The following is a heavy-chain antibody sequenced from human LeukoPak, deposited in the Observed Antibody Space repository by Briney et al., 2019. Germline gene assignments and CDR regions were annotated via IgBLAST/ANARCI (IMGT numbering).Heavy chain of an antibody. CDR3: ARSGDSSGWRHFDY. Sequence: GGSLRLSCAASGFTFSSYGMHWVRQAPGKGLEYVSAISSNGGSTYYANSVKGRFTISRDNSKNTLYLQMGSLRAEDMAVYYCARSGDSSGWRHFDYWGQGTLVTVSS. J-gene: IGHJ4*02. CDR1: GFTFSSYG. D-gene: IGHD6-19*01. CDR2: ISSNGGST. V-gene: IGHV3-64*01.